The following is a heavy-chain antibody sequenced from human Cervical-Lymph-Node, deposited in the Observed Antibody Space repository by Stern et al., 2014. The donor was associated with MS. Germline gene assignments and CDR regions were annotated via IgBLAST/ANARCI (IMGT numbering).Heavy chain of an antibody. CDR3: ARQRYFDY. CDR2: LFPGGSDI. Sequence: VQLVQSGPEVKRPGESLKISCQASGYTFTSYWIGWVRQMPGKGPEWDAILFPGGSDITYSHSFPGQVTLLAVKSSSTAYLQWYNLKAADTAIYCCARQRYFDYWGQGTLVTVSS. CDR1: GYTFTSYW. J-gene: IGHJ4*02. V-gene: IGHV5-51*01.